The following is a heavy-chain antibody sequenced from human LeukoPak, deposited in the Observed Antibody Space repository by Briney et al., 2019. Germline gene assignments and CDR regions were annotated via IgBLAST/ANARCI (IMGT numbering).Heavy chain of an antibody. CDR1: GFTFSNYW. Sequence: PGGSLRLSCAASGFTFSNYWMTWVRQASGKGLEWVANIKQDGSEKYYVDSVKGRFTISRDNAKKSLYLQMNSLRAEDAPTYYCARVARAFDYWGQGTLVTVSS. CDR3: ARVARAFDY. CDR2: IKQDGSEK. J-gene: IGHJ4*02. V-gene: IGHV3-7*03.